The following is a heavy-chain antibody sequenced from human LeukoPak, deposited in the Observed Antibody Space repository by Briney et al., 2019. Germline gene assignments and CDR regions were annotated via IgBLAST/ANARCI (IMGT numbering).Heavy chain of an antibody. CDR3: ARDPIGSRWPYYFDY. D-gene: IGHD6-13*01. Sequence: ASVKVSCKASGYTFTSYAMHWVRQAPGQRLEWMGWVNAGNGNTKYSQKFQARVTITRDTSASTAYMELSSLRSEDTAVYYCARDPIGSRWPYYFDYWGQGTLVTVSS. CDR1: GYTFTSYA. V-gene: IGHV1-3*01. CDR2: VNAGNGNT. J-gene: IGHJ4*02.